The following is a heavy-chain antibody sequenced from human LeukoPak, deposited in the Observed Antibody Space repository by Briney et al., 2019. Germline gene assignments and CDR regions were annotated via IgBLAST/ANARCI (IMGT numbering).Heavy chain of an antibody. Sequence: GESLKISCKGSGYSFTSFWIGCVRQMPGKGLEWMGIIYPGDSDTSYNPSFQGQVTISADKSISTAYLQWSSLKASDSAMYYCVLPYCGGDCYSWGQGTLVTVSS. J-gene: IGHJ5*02. CDR1: GYSFTSFW. CDR3: VLPYCGGDCYS. V-gene: IGHV5-51*01. CDR2: IYPGDSDT. D-gene: IGHD2-21*02.